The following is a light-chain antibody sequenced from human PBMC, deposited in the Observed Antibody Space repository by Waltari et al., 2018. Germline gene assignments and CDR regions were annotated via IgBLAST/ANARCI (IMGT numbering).Light chain of an antibody. J-gene: IGLJ2*01. CDR1: DIGSKS. CDR2: YNS. Sequence: SYVLTQPPSLSVAPGRTATISCVGNDIGSKSVHWYQQKPGQAPVLVIYYNSDWPSGIPDRFSGSNSGNTATLTIIRVEAWDEADYFCQVWDSYSDHMVFGGGTQLTVL. CDR3: QVWDSYSDHMV. V-gene: IGLV3-21*04.